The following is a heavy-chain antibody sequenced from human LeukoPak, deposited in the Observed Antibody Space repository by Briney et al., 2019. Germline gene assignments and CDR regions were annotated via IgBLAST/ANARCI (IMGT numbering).Heavy chain of an antibody. CDR2: IWYDGSNK. Sequence: GGSLRLSCAASGLTFSSYGMHWVRQAPGKGLEWVAVIWYDGSNKYYADSVKGRFTISRDNSENTLYVQMNSLRAEDTAVYYCARELSTVVTRTLDYWGQGTLVTVSS. D-gene: IGHD4-23*01. CDR3: ARELSTVVTRTLDY. V-gene: IGHV3-33*01. CDR1: GLTFSSYG. J-gene: IGHJ4*02.